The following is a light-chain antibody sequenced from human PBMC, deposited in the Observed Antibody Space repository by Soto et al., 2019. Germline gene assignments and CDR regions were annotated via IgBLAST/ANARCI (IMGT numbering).Light chain of an antibody. V-gene: IGKV1-39*01. J-gene: IGKJ2*02. CDR2: AAS. Sequence: DIPMTQSPSSLSASVGDRVTITCRASQGVSAYLLWYQQRQGRAPKLLIYAASNLLSGVPSRFSGSGSGTNFTLTSASLPPEDFPTYYWEQSYRTPRTFGPGARLESK. CDR1: QGVSAY. CDR3: EQSYRTPRT.